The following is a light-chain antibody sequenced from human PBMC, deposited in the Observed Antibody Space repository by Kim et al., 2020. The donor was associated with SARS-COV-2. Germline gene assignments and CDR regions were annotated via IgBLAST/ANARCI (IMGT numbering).Light chain of an antibody. CDR3: LQDYNYPWT. V-gene: IGKV1-6*01. CDR2: AAS. Sequence: ASVGDRVTITCRASQGIRNDLGWYQQKPGKAPKLLIYAASSLQSGVPSRFSGSGSGADFTLTISSLQPEDFATYYCLQDYNYPWTFGQGTKVDIK. CDR1: QGIRND. J-gene: IGKJ1*01.